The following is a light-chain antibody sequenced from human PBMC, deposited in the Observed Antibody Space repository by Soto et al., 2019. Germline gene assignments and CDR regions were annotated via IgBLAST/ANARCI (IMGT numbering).Light chain of an antibody. Sequence: EFVLTQSPGTLSLSPGERATLSCRASQTVRNNYLAWYQQKPGQAPRLLIYGASTRATGIPARFSGSGSGTEFTLTISSLQSEDFAVYYCQQFSSYPLTFGGGTKVDNK. CDR2: GAS. CDR3: QQFSSYPLT. V-gene: IGKV3-20*01. J-gene: IGKJ4*01. CDR1: QTVRNNY.